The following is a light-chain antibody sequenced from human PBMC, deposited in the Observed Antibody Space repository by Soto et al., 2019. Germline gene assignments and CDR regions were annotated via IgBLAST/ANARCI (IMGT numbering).Light chain of an antibody. V-gene: IGLV2-14*03. CDR1: ISDIGDHNY. CDR2: DVT. Sequence: QSALTQPASVSGSPGQSITISCTGTISDIGDHNYVSWYQHYPGKAPKLIIYDVTNRPSGVSDRFSGSKSGNTASLTISGLQAEDEAEDYCTSYSSTDDLVLFGGGTKLTVL. CDR3: TSYSSTDDLVL. J-gene: IGLJ2*01.